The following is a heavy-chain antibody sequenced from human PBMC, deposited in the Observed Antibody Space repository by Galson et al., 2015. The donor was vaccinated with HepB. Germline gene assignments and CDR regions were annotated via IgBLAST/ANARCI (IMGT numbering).Heavy chain of an antibody. D-gene: IGHD1-26*01. CDR1: GLTFSNYA. CDR2: IRDSGSST. J-gene: IGHJ3*01. CDR3: AKGGFGSYGAFDL. V-gene: IGHV3-23*01. Sequence: SLRLSCAASGLTFSNYAMNWVRQAPAQGLEWDSFIRDSGSSTDYTDSVKGRFILSRDNSRNTLSLQMDSLRAEDTALYYCAKGGFGSYGAFDLWGQGTMVTVSS.